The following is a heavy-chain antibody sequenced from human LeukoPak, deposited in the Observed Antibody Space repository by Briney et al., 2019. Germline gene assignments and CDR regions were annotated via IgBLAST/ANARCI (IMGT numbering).Heavy chain of an antibody. CDR2: VFGSGGSA. D-gene: IGHD6-19*01. V-gene: IGHV3-23*01. CDR3: GKTTVGYSSGRYPGWPIDY. CDR1: GFTFNSYA. Sequence: PGGSLRLSCVASGFTFNSYAMYWVRQAPGKGLEWVASVFGSGGSAYYTDYVEGRFTIFRDNSKNTVYLQMSSLRAEDTAVYYCGKTTVGYSSGRYPGWPIDYWGQGTLVTVSS. J-gene: IGHJ4*02.